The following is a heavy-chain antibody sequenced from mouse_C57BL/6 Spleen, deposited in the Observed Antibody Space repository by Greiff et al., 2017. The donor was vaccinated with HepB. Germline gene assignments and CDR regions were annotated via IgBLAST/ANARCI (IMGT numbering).Heavy chain of an antibody. D-gene: IGHD2-10*02. J-gene: IGHJ1*03. V-gene: IGHV1-15*01. Sequence: VQLQQSGAELVRPGASVTLSCKASGYTFTDYEMHWVKQTPVHGLEWIGAIDPETGGTAYNQKFKGKAILTADKSSSTAYMEHRSLTSEDSAVYYCTAGYGNNWYFDVWGTGTTVTVSS. CDR2: IDPETGGT. CDR1: GYTFTDYE. CDR3: TAGYGNNWYFDV.